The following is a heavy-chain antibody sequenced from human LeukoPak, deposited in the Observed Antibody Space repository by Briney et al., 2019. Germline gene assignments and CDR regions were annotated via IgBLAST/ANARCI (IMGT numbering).Heavy chain of an antibody. V-gene: IGHV1-69*13. Sequence: GASVKVSCKASGGTFSSYAISWVRQAPGQGLEWMGGIIPIFGTANYAQKFQGRVTITADESTSTAYMELSSLRSEDTAVYYCARTPPACWDSSGYYCRNGLFDYWGQGTLVTVSS. CDR2: IIPIFGTA. CDR3: ARTPPACWDSSGYYCRNGLFDY. CDR1: GGTFSSYA. D-gene: IGHD3-22*01. J-gene: IGHJ4*02.